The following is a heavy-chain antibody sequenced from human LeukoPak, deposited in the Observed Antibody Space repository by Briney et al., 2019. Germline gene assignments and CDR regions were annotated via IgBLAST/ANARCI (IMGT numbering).Heavy chain of an antibody. CDR3: ARANYDFWSGYSTFDY. D-gene: IGHD3-3*01. CDR1: GYTFTSYG. CDR2: ISAYNGNT. Sequence: ASVKVSCKASGYTFTSYGISWVRQAPGQGLEWMGWISAYNGNTNYAQKLQGRVTMTTDTSTSTAYMELSSLRSEDMAVYYCARANYDFWSGYSTFDYWGQGTLVTVSS. J-gene: IGHJ4*02. V-gene: IGHV1-18*03.